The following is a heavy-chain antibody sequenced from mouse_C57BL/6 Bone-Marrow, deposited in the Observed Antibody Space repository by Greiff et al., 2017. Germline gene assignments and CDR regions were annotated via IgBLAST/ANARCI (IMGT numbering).Heavy chain of an antibody. CDR2: SRNKANDYTT. Sequence: EVKLVESGGGLVQSGRSLRLSCATSGFTFSDFYMEWVRQAPGKGLEWIAASRNKANDYTTEYSASVKGRFIVSRDTSQSILYLQMNALRAEDTAIYYCARDYLPGMDYWGQGTSVTVSS. J-gene: IGHJ4*01. D-gene: IGHD2-1*01. CDR3: ARDYLPGMDY. CDR1: GFTFSDFY. V-gene: IGHV7-1*01.